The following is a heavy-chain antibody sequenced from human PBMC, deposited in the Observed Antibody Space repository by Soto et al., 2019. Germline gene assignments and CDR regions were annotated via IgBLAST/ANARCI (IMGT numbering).Heavy chain of an antibody. Sequence: SETLSLTCTVSGGSISSSSYYWGWIRQPPGKGLEWIGSIYYSGSTYYNPSLKSRVTISVDTSKNQFSLKLSSVTAADTAVYYCATLGGLVVPAAFGYYYYGMDVWGQGTTVTVS. CDR2: IYYSGST. CDR3: ATLGGLVVPAAFGYYYYGMDV. D-gene: IGHD2-2*01. J-gene: IGHJ6*02. CDR1: GGSISSSSYY. V-gene: IGHV4-39*01.